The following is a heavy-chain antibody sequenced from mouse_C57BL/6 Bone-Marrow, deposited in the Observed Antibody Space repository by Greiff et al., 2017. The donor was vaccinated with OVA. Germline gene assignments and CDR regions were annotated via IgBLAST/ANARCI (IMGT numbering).Heavy chain of an antibody. CDR3: TNYYGSSLGYYFDY. D-gene: IGHD1-1*01. Sequence: EVQGVESGGGLVQPGGSMKLSCVASGFTFSNYWMNWVRQSPEKGLEWVAQIRLKSDNYATHYAESVKGRFTISRDDSKSSVYLQMNNLRAEDTGIYYCTNYYGSSLGYYFDYWGQGTTLTVSS. J-gene: IGHJ2*01. CDR2: IRLKSDNYAT. V-gene: IGHV6-3*01. CDR1: GFTFSNYW.